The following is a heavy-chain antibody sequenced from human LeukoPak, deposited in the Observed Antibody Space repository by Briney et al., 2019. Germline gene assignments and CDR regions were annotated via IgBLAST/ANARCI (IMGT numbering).Heavy chain of an antibody. CDR2: IYYSGST. J-gene: IGHJ4*02. Sequence: SETLSLTCTVSGGSISSSSYYWGWIRQPPGKGLEWIGSIYYSGSTYYNPSLKSRVTISVDTSKNQFSLKLSSVTAADTAVYYCARYRGIAAAGIVDYWGQGTLVTVSS. CDR1: GGSISSSSYY. V-gene: IGHV4-39*01. CDR3: ARYRGIAAAGIVDY. D-gene: IGHD6-13*01.